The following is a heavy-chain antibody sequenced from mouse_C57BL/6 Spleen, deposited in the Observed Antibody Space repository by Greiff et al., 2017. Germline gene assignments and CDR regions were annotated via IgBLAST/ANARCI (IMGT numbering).Heavy chain of an antibody. CDR3: ARKAQATWAMDY. D-gene: IGHD3-2*02. Sequence: EVKLVESGPGLVKPSQSLSLTCSVTGYSITSGYYWNWIRQFPGNKLEWMGYISYDGSNNYNPSLKNRISITRDTSKNQFFLKLNSVTTEDTATYYCARKAQATWAMDYWGQGTSVTVSS. V-gene: IGHV3-6*01. CDR1: GYSITSGYY. J-gene: IGHJ4*01. CDR2: ISYDGSN.